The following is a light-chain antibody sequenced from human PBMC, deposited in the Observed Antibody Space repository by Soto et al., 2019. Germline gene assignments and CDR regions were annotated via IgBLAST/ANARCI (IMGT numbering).Light chain of an antibody. CDR1: QSVTSNY. CDR3: QQYADSPIT. CDR2: DAS. J-gene: IGKJ5*01. Sequence: EIVLTQSPGTLSLSPGERATLSCRASQSVTSNYLAWYQQKPGQAPRLLIYDASNRATGTPDRFLGRGSGTDFTLIISRLEPEDFAVYYCQQYADSPITFGQGTRVEIK. V-gene: IGKV3-20*01.